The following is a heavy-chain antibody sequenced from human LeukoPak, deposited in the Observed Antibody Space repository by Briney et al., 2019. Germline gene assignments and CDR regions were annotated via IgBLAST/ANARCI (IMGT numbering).Heavy chain of an antibody. V-gene: IGHV6-1*01. J-gene: IGHJ3*01. CDR1: GDSVSNNNNA. CDR2: TYYRSQWHN. Sequence: SQTLSLTCAISGDSVSNNNNAWNWIRQSPSRGIEWLGRTYYRSQWHNDYARSVMSRISVDPGTSKNQFSLHLGSVTPDDTAVYYCAGGYAFDVWGQGTMVTVSS. CDR3: AGGYAFDV.